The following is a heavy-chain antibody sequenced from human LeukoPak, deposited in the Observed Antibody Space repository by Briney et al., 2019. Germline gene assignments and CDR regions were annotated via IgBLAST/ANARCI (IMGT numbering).Heavy chain of an antibody. CDR3: AKGGAAADNYWYFDL. J-gene: IGHJ2*01. Sequence: GESLRLSCAASGFTFDDYGMHWVRQAPGKGLEWVSGISWNRGSIGYADSVKGRFTISRDTAKNSLYLQMNSLRPEDTALYYCAKGGAAADNYWYFDLWGRGTLVTVSS. V-gene: IGHV3-9*01. D-gene: IGHD6-13*01. CDR2: ISWNRGSI. CDR1: GFTFDDYG.